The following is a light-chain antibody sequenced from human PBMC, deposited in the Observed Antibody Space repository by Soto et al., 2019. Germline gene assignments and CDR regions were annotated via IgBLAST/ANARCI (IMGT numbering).Light chain of an antibody. CDR1: KLGNNY. CDR3: QAWDSSGAAV. V-gene: IGLV3-1*01. CDR2: EDN. J-gene: IGLJ1*01. Sequence: SYELTQPPSVSVSPGHTASISCSGDKLGNNYVCWYQQKPDQSPVLVIFEDNKRPSGIPERFSGSNSGNTATLTIGGTQAMDEADYYCQAWDSSGAAVFGTGTQLTVL.